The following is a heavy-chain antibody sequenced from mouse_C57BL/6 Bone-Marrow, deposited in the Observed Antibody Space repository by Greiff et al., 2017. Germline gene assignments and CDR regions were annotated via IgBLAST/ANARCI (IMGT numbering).Heavy chain of an antibody. V-gene: IGHV2-5*01. CDR1: GFSLTSYG. D-gene: IGHD2-1*01. CDR3: AKPGNGNCDWYFDV. J-gene: IGHJ1*03. Sequence: VQLQQSGPGLVQPSQSLSITCTVSGFSLTSYGVHWVRQSPGKGLEWLGVIWRGGSTDYNAAFMSRLSITKDNSKSQVFFKMNSLHADDPAIYYCAKPGNGNCDWYFDVWGTGTTVTGSS. CDR2: IWRGGST.